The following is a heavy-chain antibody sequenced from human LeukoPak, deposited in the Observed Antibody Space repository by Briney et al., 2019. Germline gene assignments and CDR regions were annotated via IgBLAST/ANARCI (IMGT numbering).Heavy chain of an antibody. V-gene: IGHV3-48*01. CDR2: IGISSGNT. CDR3: ARDTKYAFDN. J-gene: IGHJ4*02. Sequence: GGSLRLSCAASGFTFSSYSMNWVRQAPGKGLEWISDIGISSGNTKYADSVKGRFTISGDKAKNSVYLQMNSLRVEDTAVYYCARDTKYAFDNWGQGTLVTVSS. D-gene: IGHD2-2*01. CDR1: GFTFSSYS.